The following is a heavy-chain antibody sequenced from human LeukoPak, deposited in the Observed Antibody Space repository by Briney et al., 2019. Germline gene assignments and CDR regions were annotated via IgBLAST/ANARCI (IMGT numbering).Heavy chain of an antibody. CDR3: ARVGGTNYYYYGMDV. J-gene: IGHJ6*02. CDR2: IYDSGST. D-gene: IGHD1-1*01. Sequence: PSETLSLTCTVSGGSISSYYWSWIRQPPGKGLEWIGYIYDSGSTNYNPSLKSRVTISADTSKNQFSLKLSSVTAADTAVYYCARVGGTNYYYYGMDVWGQGTTVTASS. CDR1: GGSISSYY. V-gene: IGHV4-59*01.